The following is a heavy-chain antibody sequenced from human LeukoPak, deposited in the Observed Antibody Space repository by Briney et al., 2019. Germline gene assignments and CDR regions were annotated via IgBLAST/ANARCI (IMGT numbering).Heavy chain of an antibody. CDR1: GFSLSTSGMC. CDR2: NDWDDDK. V-gene: IGHV2-70*01. CDR3: ARNLHRYYYGMAV. Sequence: SGPTLVNPTQTLTLTCTFSGFSLSTSGMCVSWIRQPPGKALESLAPNDWDDDKYYSTSLKTRLTISKDTSKNQVVLTMPNMDPVDTATYYCARNLHRYYYGMAVWGQGTTVTVSS. J-gene: IGHJ6*02.